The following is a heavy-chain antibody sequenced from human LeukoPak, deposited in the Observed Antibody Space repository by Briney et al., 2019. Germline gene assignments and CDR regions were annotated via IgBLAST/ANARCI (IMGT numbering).Heavy chain of an antibody. Sequence: SEALSLTCTVSSGSITSNNYYWGWIRQPPGKGLEWIGNIYYSGNTYYNPSLKSRVTISVDTFKNHISLRLSAVTAADTAVYYCARGDYYDSSGYHWLDYWGQGTLVTVSS. D-gene: IGHD3-22*01. CDR1: SGSITSNNYY. CDR3: ARGDYYDSSGYHWLDY. V-gene: IGHV4-39*07. CDR2: IYYSGNT. J-gene: IGHJ4*02.